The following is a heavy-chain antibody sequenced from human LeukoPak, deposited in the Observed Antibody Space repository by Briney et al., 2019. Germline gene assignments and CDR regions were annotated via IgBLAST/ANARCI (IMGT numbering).Heavy chain of an antibody. CDR2: ISGSGDNT. J-gene: IGHJ6*03. CDR1: GFTFSSHG. V-gene: IGHV3-23*01. Sequence: PGGSLRLSCAASGFTFSSHGMSCVRQAPGKGLEWVSTISGSGDNTYYADSVKGRFTISRDNSKNTLYLQMNSLRAEDTAVYYCAELGITMIRGVWGKGTTVPISS. CDR3: AELGITMIRGV. D-gene: IGHD3-22*01.